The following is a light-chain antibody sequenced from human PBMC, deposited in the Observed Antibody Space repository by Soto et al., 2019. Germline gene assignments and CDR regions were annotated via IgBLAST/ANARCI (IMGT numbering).Light chain of an antibody. V-gene: IGKV1-39*01. CDR1: QTLDTY. CDR3: QQSYLTPFT. Sequence: DIQMKQSPTSPSASVGDRVTITCRASQTLDTYLNWFQQRPGQGPKRLIYAASELHSGVPSRFSGSGSGTDFTLTISSLQPEDFATYYCQQSYLTPFTFGGGTKVDIK. J-gene: IGKJ4*01. CDR2: AAS.